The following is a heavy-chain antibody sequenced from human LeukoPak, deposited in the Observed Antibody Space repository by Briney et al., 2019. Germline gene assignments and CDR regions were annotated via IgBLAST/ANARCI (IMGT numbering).Heavy chain of an antibody. D-gene: IGHD6-13*01. V-gene: IGHV3-33*01. J-gene: IGHJ4*02. CDR1: GFTFSTYG. CDR2: IWYDGSNE. CDR3: ARDSSTSWYRLDS. Sequence: GGSLRLSCAASGFTFSTYGMHWVRQAPGKGLEWVAVIWYDGSNEYYADSVKGRFTVSRDNSKNTLYVQMNNLRVEDTAVYFCARDSSTSWYRLDSWGQGTLVTVSS.